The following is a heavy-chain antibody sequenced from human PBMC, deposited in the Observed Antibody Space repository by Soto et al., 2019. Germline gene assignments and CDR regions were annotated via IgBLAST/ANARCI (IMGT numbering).Heavy chain of an antibody. V-gene: IGHV1-18*04. CDR2: ISAYNGNT. D-gene: IGHD6-19*01. J-gene: IGHJ4*02. Sequence: SVKVSCPASGYTFTRYGISWVRQAPGQGLEWMGWISAYNGNTNYAQKLQGRVTMTTDTSTSTAYMELRSLRSDDTAVYYCARHDNSGLYIVMSVDPGGDFVDWGQGNLVSVSS. CDR1: GYTFTRYG. CDR3: ARHDNSGLYIVMSVDPGGDFVD.